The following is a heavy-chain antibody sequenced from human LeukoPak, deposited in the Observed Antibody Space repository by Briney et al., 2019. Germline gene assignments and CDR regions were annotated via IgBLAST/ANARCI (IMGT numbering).Heavy chain of an antibody. Sequence: GASVKVSCKASGYTFTSYGISWVRQAPGQGLEWVGWISAYNGNTNYAQKLQGRVTMTTDTSTSTAYMELRSLRSDDTAVYYCARRCSSTGSTEGGTYYFDYWGQGTLVTVSS. CDR1: GYTFTSYG. V-gene: IGHV1-18*01. CDR2: ISAYNGNT. D-gene: IGHD6-13*01. CDR3: ARRCSSTGSTEGGTYYFDY. J-gene: IGHJ4*02.